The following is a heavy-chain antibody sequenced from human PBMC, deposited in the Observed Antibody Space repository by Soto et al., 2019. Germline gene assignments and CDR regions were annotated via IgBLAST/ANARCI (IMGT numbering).Heavy chain of an antibody. J-gene: IGHJ4*02. V-gene: IGHV3-15*07. CDR2: IKSATDGGTT. Sequence: EVQVVEAGGGFVERGGYLRLSCADSGFSFTSAWLTSVRQVPGKGLEWVGRIKSATDGGTTALAEHVKDRFTMSRDDAENTVSLQMNSLEAEHTATYYFVDEVTLSGAPFLYWGQGIVVTVSS. D-gene: IGHD3-3*01. CDR3: VDEVTLSGAPFLY. CDR1: GFSFTSAW.